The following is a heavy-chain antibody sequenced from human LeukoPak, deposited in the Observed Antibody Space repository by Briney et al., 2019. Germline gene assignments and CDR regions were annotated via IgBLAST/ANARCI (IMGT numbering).Heavy chain of an antibody. Sequence: GGSLRLSCAASGFTFSTCAMSRVRQTPGKGLEWVSVISGGGDITYYADSVKGRFTISRDNSENTVYLQMNSLRAEDTAVYYCAKEQVVSPPWVSYFDYWGQGTLVTVSS. CDR1: GFTFSTCA. J-gene: IGHJ4*02. CDR2: ISGGGDIT. D-gene: IGHD1-26*01. V-gene: IGHV3-23*01. CDR3: AKEQVVSPPWVSYFDY.